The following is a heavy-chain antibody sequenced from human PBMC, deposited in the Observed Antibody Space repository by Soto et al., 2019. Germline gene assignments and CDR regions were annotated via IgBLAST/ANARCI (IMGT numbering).Heavy chain of an antibody. J-gene: IGHJ6*02. Sequence: ASVKVSCKASGYTFTSYYIHWVRQAPGQGLEWMGIFNPTGDTASYAQKLQGRVTMTRDTSTGTAYMELGSLRSEDTAVYYCARGGRIVDTGIGYYYYHAMDVWGQGTTVTGLL. CDR1: GYTFTSYY. D-gene: IGHD5-18*01. CDR3: ARGGRIVDTGIGYYYYHAMDV. CDR2: FNPTGDTA. V-gene: IGHV1-46*01.